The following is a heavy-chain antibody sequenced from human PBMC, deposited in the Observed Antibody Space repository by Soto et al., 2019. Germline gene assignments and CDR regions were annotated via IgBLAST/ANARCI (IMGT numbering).Heavy chain of an antibody. V-gene: IGHV4-39*01. J-gene: IGHJ5*02. CDR1: GGSISSSSYY. CDR2: IYYSGST. CDR3: ARQGQWLVLGGNWFDP. Sequence: SETLSLTCTVSGGSISSSSYYWGWIRQPPGKGLEWIGSIYYSGSTYYNPSLKSRVTISVDTSKNQFSLKLSSVTATDTAVYYCARQGQWLVLGGNWFDPWGQGTQVTVSS. D-gene: IGHD6-19*01.